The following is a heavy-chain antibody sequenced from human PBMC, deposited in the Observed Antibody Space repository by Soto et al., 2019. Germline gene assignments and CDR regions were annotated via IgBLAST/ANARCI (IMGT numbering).Heavy chain of an antibody. J-gene: IGHJ6*02. Sequence: GGSLRLSCAASGFTVSSNYMSWVRQAPGKGLEWVSVIYSGGSTYDADSVKGRFTISRDNSKNTLYLQMNSLRAEDTAVYYCAAHSSSHPKYYYYGMDVWGQGTTVTVSS. V-gene: IGHV3-53*01. D-gene: IGHD6-13*01. CDR3: AAHSSSHPKYYYYGMDV. CDR2: IYSGGST. CDR1: GFTVSSNY.